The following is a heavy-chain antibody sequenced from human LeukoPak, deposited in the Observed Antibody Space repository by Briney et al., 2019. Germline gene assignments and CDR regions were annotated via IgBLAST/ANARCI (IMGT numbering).Heavy chain of an antibody. J-gene: IGHJ4*02. Sequence: SETLSLTCTVSGDSISSYYWTWLRLPPGKGLEWSRYIYTSGSTNSNPSLKSRVTISVDTSKNQISLKLGSVTAADTAIYYCAIRGRHYDILSGYYYGHYFDSWGQGTLVTVSS. CDR2: IYTSGST. D-gene: IGHD3-9*01. CDR1: GDSISSYY. CDR3: AIRGRHYDILSGYYYGHYFDS. V-gene: IGHV4-4*09.